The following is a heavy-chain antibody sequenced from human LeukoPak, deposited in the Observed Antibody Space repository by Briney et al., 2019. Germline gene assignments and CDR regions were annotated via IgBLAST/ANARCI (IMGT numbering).Heavy chain of an antibody. CDR3: ARGFGRLRLGELSLFYAFDI. V-gene: IGHV1-2*02. D-gene: IGHD3-16*02. CDR2: INPKSGGT. J-gene: IGHJ3*02. Sequence: ASVKVSCKASGYTFTDYYMHWVRQAPGQGLEWMGWINPKSGGTKYAQNFQGRVTMTTDTSISTAYLELTGLRSDDTAVYYCARGFGRLRLGELSLFYAFDIWGQGTMVTVSS. CDR1: GYTFTDYY.